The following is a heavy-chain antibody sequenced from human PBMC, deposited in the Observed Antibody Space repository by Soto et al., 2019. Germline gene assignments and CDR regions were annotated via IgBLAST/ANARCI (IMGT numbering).Heavy chain of an antibody. Sequence: EAQLLESGGDWAQPGRSLRLSCAASGFTFSSHGMSWVRQAPGKGLEWIAGLSRGGGTTYYADSVKGLFTISRDNSKNTLDLIMNSLKVEDTALYYCAKDGQYRTDGFDVWGQGTMVTVSS. CDR3: AKDGQYRTDGFDV. V-gene: IGHV3-23*01. D-gene: IGHD6-6*01. CDR1: GFTFSSHG. J-gene: IGHJ3*01. CDR2: LSRGGGTT.